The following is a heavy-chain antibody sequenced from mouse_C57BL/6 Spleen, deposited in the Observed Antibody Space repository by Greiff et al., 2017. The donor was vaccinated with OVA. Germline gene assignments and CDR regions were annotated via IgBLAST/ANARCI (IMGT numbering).Heavy chain of an antibody. CDR2: ISDGGSYT. V-gene: IGHV5-4*03. J-gene: IGHJ4*01. CDR1: GFTFSSYA. CDR3: ARRTGNAKDY. D-gene: IGHD4-1*01. Sequence: EVMLVESGGGLVKPGGSLKLSCAASGFTFSSYAMSWVRQTPEKRLEWVATISDGGSYTYYPDNVKGRFTITRDNAKNNLYLQMSHLKSEDTAMYYCARRTGNAKDYWGQGTSVTVSS.